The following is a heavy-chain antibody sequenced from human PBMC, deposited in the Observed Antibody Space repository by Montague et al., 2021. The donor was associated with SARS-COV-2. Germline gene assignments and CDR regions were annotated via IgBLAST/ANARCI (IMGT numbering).Heavy chain of an antibody. CDR3: ARVRITMIIVVTYFDY. CDR1: GGSISSGGYY. J-gene: IGHJ4*02. CDR2: IYYSGST. Sequence: TLSLTCTVSGGSISSGGYYWSWIRQHPGQGLEWIGYIYYSGSTXYNPSLKSRVTISVDTSKNQFSLKLSSVTAADTAVYYCARVRITMIIVVTYFDYWGQGTLVTVSS. V-gene: IGHV4-31*03. D-gene: IGHD3-22*01.